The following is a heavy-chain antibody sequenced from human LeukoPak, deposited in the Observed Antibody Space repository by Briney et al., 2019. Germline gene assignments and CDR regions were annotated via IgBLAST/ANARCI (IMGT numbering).Heavy chain of an antibody. D-gene: IGHD3-9*01. CDR3: ARDKAIRAFDI. CDR2: IWYDGSNK. V-gene: IGHV3-33*01. CDR1: GFTFSSYG. J-gene: IGHJ3*02. Sequence: QTGGSLRLSCAASGFTFSSYGMHWVRQAPGKGLEWVAVIWYDGSNKYYADSVKGRFTISRDNSKNTLYLQINSLRAEDTAVYYCARDKAIRAFDIWGQGTMVTVSS.